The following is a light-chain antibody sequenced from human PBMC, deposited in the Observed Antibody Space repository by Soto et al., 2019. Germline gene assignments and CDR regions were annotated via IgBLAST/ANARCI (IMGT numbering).Light chain of an antibody. CDR3: QQYNHWPLS. V-gene: IGKV3-15*01. J-gene: IGKJ4*01. CDR1: QGLGTN. CDR2: AAS. Sequence: TVMTQSPATLSVSPGERATLSCRASQGLGTNLAWYQQRPGQDPRLLIYAASTRATGVPARFSGSGSETECTLTITTLQSEDFAVYYCQQYNHWPLSFGVGTKVEIK.